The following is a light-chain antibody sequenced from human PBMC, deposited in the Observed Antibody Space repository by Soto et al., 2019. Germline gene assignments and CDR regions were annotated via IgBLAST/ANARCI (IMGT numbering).Light chain of an antibody. CDR2: GND. J-gene: IGLJ1*01. Sequence: QPVLTQPPSVSGAPGQGVTISCTGSSSNIGAGYDVHWYQQLPGAAPKLLIFGNDNRPSGVPDRFSGSRSGTSASLAITGLQAEDEADYYCQSYDRSLSGSVFGAGTKLPS. V-gene: IGLV1-40*01. CDR3: QSYDRSLSGSV. CDR1: SSNIGAGYD.